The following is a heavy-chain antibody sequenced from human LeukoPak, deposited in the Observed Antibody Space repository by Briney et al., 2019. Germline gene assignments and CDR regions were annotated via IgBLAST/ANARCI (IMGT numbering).Heavy chain of an antibody. J-gene: IGHJ5*02. Sequence: SETLSRTCTVSGGSISSYYWSWIRQPAGKGLEWIGRIYTSGSTNYNPSLKSRVTMSVDTSKNQFSLKLSSVTAADTAVYYCAREWWDYNWFDPWGQGTLVTVSS. CDR1: GGSISSYY. D-gene: IGHD2-15*01. CDR3: AREWWDYNWFDP. CDR2: IYTSGST. V-gene: IGHV4-4*07.